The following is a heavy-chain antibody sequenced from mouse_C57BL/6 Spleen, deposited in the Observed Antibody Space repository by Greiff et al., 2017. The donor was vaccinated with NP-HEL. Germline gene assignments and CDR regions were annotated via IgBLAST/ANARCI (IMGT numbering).Heavy chain of an antibody. J-gene: IGHJ4*01. CDR1: GYAFSSSW. D-gene: IGHD1-1*01. CDR2: IYPGDGDT. CDR3: AMIYYYGSRTGENAMDY. V-gene: IGHV1-82*01. Sequence: QVQLQQSGPELVKPGASVKISCKASGYAFSSSWMNWVKQRPGKGLEWIGRIYPGDGDTNYNGKFKGKATLTADKSSSTAYMQLSSLTSEDSAVYFCAMIYYYGSRTGENAMDYWGQGTSVTVSS.